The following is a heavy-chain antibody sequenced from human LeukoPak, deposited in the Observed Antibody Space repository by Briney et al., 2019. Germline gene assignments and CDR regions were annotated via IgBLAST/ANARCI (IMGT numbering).Heavy chain of an antibody. CDR3: ASRIAARANTYYYDSSGYLDY. CDR2: IYYSGST. Sequence: SETLSLTCTVSGGSISSSTYYWSWIRQPPGKGLEWIGSIYYSGSTYYNPSLKSRVTISVDTSKNQFSLKLSSVTAADTAVYYCASRIAARANTYYYDSSGYLDYWGQGTLATVSS. V-gene: IGHV4-39*01. CDR1: GGSISSSTYY. D-gene: IGHD3-22*01. J-gene: IGHJ4*02.